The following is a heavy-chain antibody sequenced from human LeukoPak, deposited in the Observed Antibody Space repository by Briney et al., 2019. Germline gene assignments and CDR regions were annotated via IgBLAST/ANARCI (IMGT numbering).Heavy chain of an antibody. D-gene: IGHD3-16*01. V-gene: IGHV3-66*01. CDR1: GFTVSSNY. CDR2: IYSGGST. CDR3: ARGAAPPY. J-gene: IGHJ4*02. Sequence: PGGSLRLSCAASGFTVSSNYMSWVRQAPGKGLEWVSVIYSGGSTYYAESVKGRFTISRDNSKDTLYLQMNRLRAEDTAVYYCARGAAPPYWGQGTLLTVSS.